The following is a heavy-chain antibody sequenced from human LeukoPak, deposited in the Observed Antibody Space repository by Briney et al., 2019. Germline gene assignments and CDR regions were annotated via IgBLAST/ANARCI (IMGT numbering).Heavy chain of an antibody. CDR1: GGSISSYY. CDR3: ARHLQVAAAGMFDY. V-gene: IGHV4-59*08. Sequence: PSETLSLTCTVSGGSISSYYWSWIRQPPGKGLDWIGYIHYTGTTNYNPSLKSRLTISLDTSKNQFSLSLRSVTAADTAVYYCARHLQVAAAGMFDYWGQGSLVTVSS. J-gene: IGHJ4*02. CDR2: IHYTGTT. D-gene: IGHD6-13*01.